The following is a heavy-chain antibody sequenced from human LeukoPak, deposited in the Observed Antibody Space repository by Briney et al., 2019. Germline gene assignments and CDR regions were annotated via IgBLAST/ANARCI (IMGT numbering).Heavy chain of an antibody. CDR3: ARHKVAAAGFGQHYYFDY. J-gene: IGHJ4*02. D-gene: IGHD6-13*01. CDR2: FYTSGST. Sequence: PSETLSLTCTVSGASITSYYWSWIRLPAGKGLEWIGRFYTSGSTKYNPYLKSRVTISVDTSKNQFSLKLSSVTAADTAVYYCARHKVAAAGFGQHYYFDYWGQGTLVTVSS. V-gene: IGHV4-4*07. CDR1: GASITSYY.